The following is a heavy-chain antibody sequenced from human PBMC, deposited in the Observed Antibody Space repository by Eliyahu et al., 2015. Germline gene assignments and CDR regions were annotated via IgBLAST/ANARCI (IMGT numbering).Heavy chain of an antibody. CDR2: MYNGGAT. Sequence: EVXLXESGGGLIQPGGSLXLSCAASGFXVXSXYMXWVRQAPGKGLEWLSVMYNGGATYYADSVKGRFTISRDNSKNTLYLQMNSLRADDTAVYYCARDLGAYKRAFDYWGQGTLVTASS. V-gene: IGHV3-53*01. J-gene: IGHJ4*02. CDR3: ARDLGAYKRAFDY. D-gene: IGHD3-16*01. CDR1: GFXVXSXY.